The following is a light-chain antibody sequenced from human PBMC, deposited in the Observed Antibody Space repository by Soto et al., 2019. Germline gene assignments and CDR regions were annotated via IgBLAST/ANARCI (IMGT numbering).Light chain of an antibody. V-gene: IGKV1-39*01. CDR3: QQTYTSPRT. CDR2: ATS. J-gene: IGKJ1*01. CDR1: QTVSTY. Sequence: DTQMTQSPSSLSASVVDRISITCRASQTVSTYLKWYQQKPGKAPTLLISATSTLQSGVPSRFSGSGSGTEFTLTITSLQPEDCAPYYCQQTYTSPRTFGQGTKVAIK.